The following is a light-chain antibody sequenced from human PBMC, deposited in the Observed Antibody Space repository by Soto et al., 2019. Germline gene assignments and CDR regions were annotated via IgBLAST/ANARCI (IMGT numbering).Light chain of an antibody. CDR3: CCFAGSNTYI. CDR2: GNR. Sequence: QSVLTQPPSVSGAPGQRVTISCTGNSSNLGAGYDVHWYQQLPGAAPKLVIFGNRNRPSGVPERFSGSKSGTSASLAITGLQAEDEADYYCCCFAGSNTYIFGGGTKLTVL. CDR1: SSNLGAGYD. J-gene: IGLJ2*01. V-gene: IGLV1-40*01.